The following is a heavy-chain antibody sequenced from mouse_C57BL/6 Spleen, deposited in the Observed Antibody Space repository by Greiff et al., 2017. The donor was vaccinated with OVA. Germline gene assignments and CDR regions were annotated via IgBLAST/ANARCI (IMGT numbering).Heavy chain of an antibody. D-gene: IGHD2-1*01. CDR2: IDPETGGT. CDR1: GYTFTDYE. CDR3: TRAGNYDYAMDY. V-gene: IGHV1-15*01. Sequence: VQLQESGAELVRPGASVTLSCKASGYTFTDYEMHWVKQTPVHGLEWIGAIDPETGGTAYNQKFKGKAILTADKSSSTAYMELRSLTSEDSAVYYCTRAGNYDYAMDYWGQGTSVTVSS. J-gene: IGHJ4*01.